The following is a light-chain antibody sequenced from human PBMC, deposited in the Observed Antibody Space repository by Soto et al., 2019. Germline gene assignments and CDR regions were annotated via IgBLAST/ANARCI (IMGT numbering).Light chain of an antibody. J-gene: IGLJ1*01. CDR3: AAWDDSLGVFYV. Sequence: QSFLTQPPSASGTAGQRVTISCSGSSSNIGSNTVNWYQQLPGTAPKLLIYSNNQRPSGVPDRFSGSKSGTSASLAISGLQSEDEADYYCAAWDDSLGVFYVFGTGTKVTVL. CDR2: SNN. CDR1: SSNIGSNT. V-gene: IGLV1-44*01.